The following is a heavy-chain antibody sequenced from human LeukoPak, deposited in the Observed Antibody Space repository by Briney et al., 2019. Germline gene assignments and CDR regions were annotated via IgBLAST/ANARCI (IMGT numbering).Heavy chain of an antibody. D-gene: IGHD3-10*01. CDR1: GYTFTSYY. Sequence: GSSVKVSCKASGYTFTSYYMHWVRQAPAQGLEWMGIINPSGGSTSYAQKFQGRVTMTRDTSTSTVYMELSSLRSEDTAVYYCARYLFGEFDYWGQGTLVTVSS. CDR2: INPSGGST. V-gene: IGHV1-46*01. CDR3: ARYLFGEFDY. J-gene: IGHJ4*02.